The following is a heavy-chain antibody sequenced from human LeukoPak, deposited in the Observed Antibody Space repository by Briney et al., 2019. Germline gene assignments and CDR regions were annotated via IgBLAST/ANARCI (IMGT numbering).Heavy chain of an antibody. V-gene: IGHV3-21*06. Sequence: PGGSLRLSCAASGFTFITYSMTWVRQAPGKGLEWVSSITSSSTYIHYADSVRGRFTISRDNAKNSLYLQMNSLRAEDTAVYYCARDHSYYHSGRAFDPWGQGTLVTVSA. CDR1: GFTFITYS. CDR3: ARDHSYYHSGRAFDP. D-gene: IGHD3-10*01. J-gene: IGHJ5*02. CDR2: ITSSSTYI.